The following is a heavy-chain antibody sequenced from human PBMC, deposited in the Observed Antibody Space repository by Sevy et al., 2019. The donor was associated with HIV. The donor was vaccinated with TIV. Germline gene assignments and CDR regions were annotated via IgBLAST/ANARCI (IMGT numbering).Heavy chain of an antibody. D-gene: IGHD6-13*01. Sequence: GGSLRLSCVASGFTFSSYWMSWVRQAPGKGLEWVANIKQNGSEKYNVDSVKGRFTISRENAKNSLYLQMNSLRAEDTAVYYCARADSSNTGYYYGMDVWGQGTTVTVSS. J-gene: IGHJ6*02. CDR2: IKQNGSEK. CDR1: GFTFSSYW. CDR3: ARADSSNTGYYYGMDV. V-gene: IGHV3-7*04.